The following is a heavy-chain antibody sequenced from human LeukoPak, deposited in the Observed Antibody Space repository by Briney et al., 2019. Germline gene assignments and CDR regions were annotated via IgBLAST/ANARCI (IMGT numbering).Heavy chain of an antibody. CDR1: GGSISSGSYY. CDR3: ARDRAGDSFDI. V-gene: IGHV4-61*02. D-gene: IGHD7-27*01. Sequence: SSETLSLTCTVSGGSISSGSYYWSWIRQPAGKGLQWIGRIYTSGNTNYNPSLKSQVTISMDTSKNQFSLNLNSVTAADTAVYYCARDRAGDSFDIWGQGTMVTVSS. CDR2: IYTSGNT. J-gene: IGHJ3*02.